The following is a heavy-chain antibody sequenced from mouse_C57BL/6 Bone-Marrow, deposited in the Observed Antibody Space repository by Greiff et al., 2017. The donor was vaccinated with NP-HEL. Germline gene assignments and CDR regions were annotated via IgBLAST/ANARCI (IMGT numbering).Heavy chain of an antibody. CDR1: GFTFSSYG. J-gene: IGHJ1*03. D-gene: IGHD3-3*01. V-gene: IGHV5-6*01. CDR2: ISSGGSYT. CDR3: ARLGGNWYFDV. Sequence: EVMLVESGGDLVKPGGSLKLSCAASGFTFSSYGMSWVRQTPDKRLEWVATISSGGSYTYYPDSVKGRFTISRDNAKNTLYLQMSSLKSEDTAMYYCARLGGNWYFDVWGTGTTVTVSS.